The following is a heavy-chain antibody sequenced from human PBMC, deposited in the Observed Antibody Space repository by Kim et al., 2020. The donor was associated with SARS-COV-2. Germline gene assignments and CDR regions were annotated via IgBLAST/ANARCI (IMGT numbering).Heavy chain of an antibody. Sequence: SETLSLTCAVYGGSFSGYYWSWIRQPPGKGLEWIGEINHSGSTNYNPSLKSRVTISVDTSKNQFSLKLSSVTAADTAVYYCARGLWGIAAPFDWGQGTLVTVSS. CDR3: ARGLWGIAAPFD. CDR2: INHSGST. V-gene: IGHV4-34*01. CDR1: GGSFSGYY. J-gene: IGHJ4*02. D-gene: IGHD6-13*01.